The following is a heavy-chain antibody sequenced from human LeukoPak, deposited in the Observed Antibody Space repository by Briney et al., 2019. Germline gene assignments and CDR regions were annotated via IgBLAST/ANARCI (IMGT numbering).Heavy chain of an antibody. V-gene: IGHV3-30-3*01. CDR3: ARDLFKDYDILTGLDY. J-gene: IGHJ4*02. D-gene: IGHD3-9*01. CDR1: GFTFSSYA. Sequence: GGSLRLSCAASGFTFSSYAMHWVRQAPGKGLEWVSVISYDGSNKYYADSVKGRFTISRDNSENTLYLQMNSLRAEDTAVYYCARDLFKDYDILTGLDYWGQGTLVTVSS. CDR2: ISYDGSNK.